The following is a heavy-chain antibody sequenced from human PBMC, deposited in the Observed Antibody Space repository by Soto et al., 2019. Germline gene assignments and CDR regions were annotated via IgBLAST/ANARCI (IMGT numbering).Heavy chain of an antibody. V-gene: IGHV4-34*01. D-gene: IGHD3-16*01. CDR2: INHSAST. CDR3: ARGSLGPDF. CDR1: GGSFSGYY. J-gene: IGHJ4*02. Sequence: SETLSLTCAVYGGSFSGYYWTWIRQPPGKGLEWIGEINHSASTHQNPSLKSRLSMSVDTSKNQFSLKLNSVTAADTAVYYCARGSLGPDFWGQGTLVTVSS.